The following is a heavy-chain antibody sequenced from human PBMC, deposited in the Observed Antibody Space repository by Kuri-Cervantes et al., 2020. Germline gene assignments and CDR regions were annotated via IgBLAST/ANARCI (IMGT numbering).Heavy chain of an antibody. CDR1: GFTFSSYD. D-gene: IGHD6-13*01. J-gene: IGHJ3*02. Sequence: GESLKISCAASGFTFSSYDMHWVRQATGKGLEWVSAIGTAGDTYYPGSVKGRFTISRDNSKNTLYLQMNSLRAEDTAVYYCATANGYSSSWYFDIWGQGTMVTVSS. CDR3: ATANGYSSSWYFDI. CDR2: IGTAGDT. V-gene: IGHV3-13*01.